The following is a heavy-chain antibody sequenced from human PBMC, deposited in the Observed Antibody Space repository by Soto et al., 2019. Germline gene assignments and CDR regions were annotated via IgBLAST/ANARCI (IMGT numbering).Heavy chain of an antibody. Sequence: EVQLLESGGGLVQPGGSLRLSCAASGFPLSTYGMTWVRQAPGKGLEWVSAITGTGGNTYYVDSVKGRFTSSRDNSKNMLYLQLNHLRVEDTAVYYCARIRGYWYGLDVWGQGTTVTASS. CDR1: GFPLSTYG. CDR2: ITGTGGNT. CDR3: ARIRGYWYGLDV. J-gene: IGHJ6*02. V-gene: IGHV3-23*01.